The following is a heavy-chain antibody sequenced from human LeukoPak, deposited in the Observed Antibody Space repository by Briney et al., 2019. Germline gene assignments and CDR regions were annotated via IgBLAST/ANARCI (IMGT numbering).Heavy chain of an antibody. J-gene: IGHJ5*02. V-gene: IGHV1-18*01. CDR1: GYTFTSYG. D-gene: IGHD3-16*01. Sequence: ASVKVSCKASGYTFTSYGMSWVRQAPGQGLEGMGWISAYNCHTTYAQKLQGRVTMTTDTSTSTAYMELRSLRSDDTAVYYCARKGESSGWFDPWGQGTLVTVSS. CDR3: ARKGESSGWFDP. CDR2: ISAYNCHT.